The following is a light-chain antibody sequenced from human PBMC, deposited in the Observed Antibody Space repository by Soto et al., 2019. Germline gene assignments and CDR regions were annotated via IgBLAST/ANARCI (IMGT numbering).Light chain of an antibody. Sequence: EIVLTQSPATLPFTPGERATLPCRDSQSVSSFLAWYQQKPGKAPRLLIYYASNKATGIPARFSGSGSGTDFTLTIHRLEPEDFAVYSCQQRSNCPLTFGGGTKVDIK. V-gene: IGKV3-11*01. J-gene: IGKJ4*01. CDR1: QSVSSF. CDR2: YAS. CDR3: QQRSNCPLT.